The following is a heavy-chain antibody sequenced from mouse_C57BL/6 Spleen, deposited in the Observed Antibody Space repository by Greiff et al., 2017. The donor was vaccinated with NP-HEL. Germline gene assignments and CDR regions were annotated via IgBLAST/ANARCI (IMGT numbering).Heavy chain of an antibody. J-gene: IGHJ3*01. CDR1: GYSITSGYY. CDR2: ISYDGSN. V-gene: IGHV3-6*01. D-gene: IGHD1-1*01. CDR3: ARDGYYYGSSYEAWFAY. Sequence: EVQLQQSGPGLVKPSQSLSLTCSVTGYSITSGYYWNWIRQFPGNKLEWMGYISYDGSNNYNPSLKNRISITLDTSKNQFFLKLNSLTTEDTATYYCARDGYYYGSSYEAWFAYWGKGTLVTVSA.